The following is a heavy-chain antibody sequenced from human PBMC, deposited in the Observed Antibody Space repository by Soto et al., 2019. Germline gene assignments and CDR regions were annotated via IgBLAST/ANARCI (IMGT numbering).Heavy chain of an antibody. CDR2: IYYSGST. D-gene: IGHD2-2*01. CDR1: GGSISSGDYY. V-gene: IGHV4-30-4*01. J-gene: IGHJ6*02. CDR3: ARAEGYCSSTSCSPAAYYYYYYGMDV. Sequence: NPSETLSLTCTVSGGSISSGDYYWSWIRQPPGKGLEWIGYIYYSGSTYYNPSLKSRVTISVDTSKNQFSLKLSSVTAADTAVYYCARAEGYCSSTSCSPAAYYYYYYGMDVWGQGTTVTVSS.